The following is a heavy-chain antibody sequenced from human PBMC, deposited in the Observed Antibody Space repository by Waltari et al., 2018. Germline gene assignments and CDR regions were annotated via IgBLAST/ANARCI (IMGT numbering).Heavy chain of an antibody. V-gene: IGHV4-34*01. CDR3: ARDGYYYYYYGMDV. D-gene: IGHD3-10*01. CDR2: INHSGST. CDR1: GGSFSGYY. Sequence: QVQLQQWGAGLLKPSETLSLTCAVYGGSFSGYYWSWIRQPPGKGLEWIGEINHSGSTTSNPSLKSRVTISVDTSKNQFSLKLSSVTAADTAVYYCARDGYYYYYYGMDVWGQGTTVTVSS. J-gene: IGHJ6*02.